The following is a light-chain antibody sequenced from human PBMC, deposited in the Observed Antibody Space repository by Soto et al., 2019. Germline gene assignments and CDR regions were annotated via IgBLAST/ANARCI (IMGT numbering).Light chain of an antibody. CDR1: QSISSNY. V-gene: IGKV3-20*01. CDR2: GAS. J-gene: IGKJ1*01. Sequence: EIVLTQSPGTLSLSPGERATLSCRASQSISSNYLAWYQQKPGQAPRLLISGASSRATDIPDRFSGSGSGTDFTLTISRLEPEDFVVYYCQQYGSSRWTFGQGTKVEIK. CDR3: QQYGSSRWT.